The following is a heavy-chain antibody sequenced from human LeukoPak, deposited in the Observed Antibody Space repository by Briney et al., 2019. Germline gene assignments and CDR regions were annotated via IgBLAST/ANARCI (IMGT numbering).Heavy chain of an antibody. V-gene: IGHV1-18*01. CDR1: GYTFSSYG. Sequence: ASVKVSCKASGYTFSSYGIAWVRQAPGQGLEWTGWISPYNGNTNHAQKLQGRVTMTTDTSTSTAYMELRSLTPDDTAVYYCARDFMYRGQTNDYWGQGTLVTVSS. J-gene: IGHJ4*02. CDR3: ARDFMYRGQTNDY. CDR2: ISPYNGNT. D-gene: IGHD3-10*01.